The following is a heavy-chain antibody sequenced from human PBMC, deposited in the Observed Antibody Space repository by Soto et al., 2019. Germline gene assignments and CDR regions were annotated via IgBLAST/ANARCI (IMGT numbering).Heavy chain of an antibody. CDR2: IHYSGTT. V-gene: IGHV4-31*03. CDR1: GGSISSGGYY. CDR3: ARLIDYYDSSGYYGAFDI. J-gene: IGHJ3*02. Sequence: QVQLQESGPGLVKPSQTLSLTCTVSGGSISSGGYYWSWIRQHPGKGLEWIGYIHYSGTTYYNPSLKSRVTISVATSKNQFSLKLSSVTAADTAVYYCARLIDYYDSSGYYGAFDIWGQGTMVTVSS. D-gene: IGHD3-22*01.